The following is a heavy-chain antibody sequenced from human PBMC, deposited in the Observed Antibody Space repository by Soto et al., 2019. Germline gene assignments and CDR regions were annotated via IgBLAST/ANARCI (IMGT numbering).Heavy chain of an antibody. CDR1: GGSISIYY. J-gene: IGHJ4*02. D-gene: IGHD1-26*01. CDR2: IYYTGSTT. Sequence: ETLSLTFTVSGGSISIYYWSWIRQPPGKGLEWIGYIYYTGSTTKYNPSLKSRVTISVDTSKNQFSLKLSSVTAADTAVYYCARVADGWEAYYFDYWGQGTLVTVSS. V-gene: IGHV4-59*01. CDR3: ARVADGWEAYYFDY.